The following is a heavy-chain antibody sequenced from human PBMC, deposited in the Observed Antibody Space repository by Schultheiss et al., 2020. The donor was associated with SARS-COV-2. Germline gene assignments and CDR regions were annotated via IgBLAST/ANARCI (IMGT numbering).Heavy chain of an antibody. CDR3: AKDRGWNDVEQAFDI. J-gene: IGHJ3*02. D-gene: IGHD1-1*01. CDR2: ISYDGSNK. V-gene: IGHV3-30*07. Sequence: GGSLRLSCAASGFTFSSYAMHWVRQAPGKGLEWVAVISYDGSNKYYADSVKGRFTISRDNSKNTLYLQMNSLRAEDTAVYYCAKDRGWNDVEQAFDIWGQGTMVTVSS. CDR1: GFTFSSYA.